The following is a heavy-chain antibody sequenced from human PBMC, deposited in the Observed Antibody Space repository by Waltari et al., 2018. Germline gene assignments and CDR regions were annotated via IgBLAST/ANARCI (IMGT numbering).Heavy chain of an antibody. CDR3: ARIRLSAYDFWSGPDY. Sequence: QVHLVQSGAEVRKPGSSVKVSCEASGGTFGTYAISWVRQAPGEGLEWMGGIIPIYGTPNYAQKFQGRVNVAADELTTTAYMELSSLRSDDTAVYYCARIRLSAYDFWSGPDYWGQGTLVTVSS. V-gene: IGHV1-69*12. CDR2: IIPIYGTP. J-gene: IGHJ4*02. D-gene: IGHD3-3*01. CDR1: GGTFGTYA.